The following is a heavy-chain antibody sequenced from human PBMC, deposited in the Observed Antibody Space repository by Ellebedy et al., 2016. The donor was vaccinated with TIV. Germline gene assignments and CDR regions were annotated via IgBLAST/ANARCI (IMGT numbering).Heavy chain of an antibody. D-gene: IGHD3-10*01. CDR3: ARSGGMVWFGELSD. J-gene: IGHJ4*02. Sequence: GGSLRLXCAASGFTFSSYAMHWVRQAPGKGLEWVAVISYDGSNKYYADSVKGRFTISRDNSKNTLYLQMNSLRAEDTAVYYCARSGGMVWFGELSDWGQGTLVTVSS. CDR1: GFTFSSYA. CDR2: ISYDGSNK. V-gene: IGHV3-30-3*01.